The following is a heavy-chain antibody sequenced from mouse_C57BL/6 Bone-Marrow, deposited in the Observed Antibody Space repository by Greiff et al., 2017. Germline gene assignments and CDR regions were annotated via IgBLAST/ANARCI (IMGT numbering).Heavy chain of an antibody. CDR3: ARWGYYGSSYSLFDY. V-gene: IGHV1-55*01. D-gene: IGHD1-1*01. Sequence: VQLQQPGAELVKPGASVKMSCKASGYTFTSYWITWVKQRPGQGLKWIGDIYPGSGSTNYNEKFKSKATLTVDTSSSTAYMQLSSLTSEDSAVYYCARWGYYGSSYSLFDYWGQGTTLTVSS. CDR1: GYTFTSYW. CDR2: IYPGSGST. J-gene: IGHJ2*01.